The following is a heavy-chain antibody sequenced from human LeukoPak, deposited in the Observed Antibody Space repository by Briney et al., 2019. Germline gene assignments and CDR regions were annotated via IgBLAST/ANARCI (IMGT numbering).Heavy chain of an antibody. D-gene: IGHD5-12*01. CDR3: ARDIVATNGAFDY. CDR1: GYTFTGYY. CDR2: INPNSGGT. Sequence: GASVKVSCKASGYTFTGYYMHWVRQAPGQGLEWMGWINPNSGGTNYAQKSQGRVTMTRDTSISTAYMELSRLRSDDTAVYYCARDIVATNGAFDYWGQGTLDTVSS. V-gene: IGHV1-2*02. J-gene: IGHJ4*02.